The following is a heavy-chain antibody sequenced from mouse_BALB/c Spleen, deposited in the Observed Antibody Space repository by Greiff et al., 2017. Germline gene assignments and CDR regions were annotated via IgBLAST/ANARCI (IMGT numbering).Heavy chain of an antibody. D-gene: IGHD1-2*01. Sequence: VKLLESGPGLVAPSQSLSITCTVSGFSFTSYGVHWVRQPPGKGLEWLGVIWAGGSTNYNSAPMSRLSISKDNSKSQVILKMNSLQTDDTAMYYCARGDGYFFAYWGQGTLVTVSA. CDR1: GFSFTSYG. V-gene: IGHV2-9*02. CDR2: IWAGGST. CDR3: ARGDGYFFAY. J-gene: IGHJ3*01.